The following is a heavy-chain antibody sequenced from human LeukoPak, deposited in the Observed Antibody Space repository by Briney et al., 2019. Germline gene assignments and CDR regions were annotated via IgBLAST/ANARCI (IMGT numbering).Heavy chain of an antibody. V-gene: IGHV4-30-2*01. CDR3: ARKYWNDPDNWFAP. D-gene: IGHD1-1*01. J-gene: IGHJ5*02. CDR2: IYHSGTT. Sequence: HLQSPSDTRAHPGGSTTSGSDSCSCIRQPPREGLAWIGYIYHSGTTYYNPSLKSRVTISIDRSKNQFSLKLSSVTAADTAVYYCARKYWNDPDNWFAPGGQGTLVTVSS. CDR1: GGSTTSGSDS.